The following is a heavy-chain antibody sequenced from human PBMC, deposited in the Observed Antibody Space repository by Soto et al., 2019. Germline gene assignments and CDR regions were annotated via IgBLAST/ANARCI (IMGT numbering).Heavy chain of an antibody. D-gene: IGHD4-17*01. CDR2: IHYSGST. CDR3: ASHAYGDLAFAF. J-gene: IGHJ4*02. CDR1: GGSISSGGYY. V-gene: IGHV4-31*03. Sequence: QVQLQESGPGLVKPSQTLSLTCTVSGGSISSGGYYWSWIRQHPGKGLEWIGHIHYSGSTYYNPSLKSRVTISVDTSKNQFSLKLSSVTAADTAVYYCASHAYGDLAFAFWGQGTLVTVSS.